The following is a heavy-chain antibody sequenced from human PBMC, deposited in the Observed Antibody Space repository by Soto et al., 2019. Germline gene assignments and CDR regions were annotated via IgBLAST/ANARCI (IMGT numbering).Heavy chain of an antibody. Sequence: PGGSLRLSCAASGFTFSSYAMSWVRQAPGKGLEWVSAISGSGGSTYYADSVRGRFTISRDNSKNTLYLQMNSLRAEDTAVYYCAXVLYDSSGYSQFDYWGQGTLVTVSS. CDR1: GFTFSSYA. CDR2: ISGSGGST. J-gene: IGHJ4*02. V-gene: IGHV3-23*01. CDR3: AXVLYDSSGYSQFDY. D-gene: IGHD3-22*01.